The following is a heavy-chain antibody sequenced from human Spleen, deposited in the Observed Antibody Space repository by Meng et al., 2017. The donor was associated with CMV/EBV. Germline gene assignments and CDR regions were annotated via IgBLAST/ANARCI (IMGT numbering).Heavy chain of an antibody. CDR1: GYTFTDNY. Sequence: ASVKVSCKASGYTFTDNYMHWVRQAPGQGLEWMGWINPNSGGTNYAQKFRDRVTMTRDTSISTAYMELSSLRSDDTAVYYCARDPGFLNPGYSSSWSYWGQGTLVTVPS. CDR3: ARDPGFLNPGYSSSWSY. D-gene: IGHD6-13*01. CDR2: INPNSGGT. V-gene: IGHV1-2*02. J-gene: IGHJ4*02.